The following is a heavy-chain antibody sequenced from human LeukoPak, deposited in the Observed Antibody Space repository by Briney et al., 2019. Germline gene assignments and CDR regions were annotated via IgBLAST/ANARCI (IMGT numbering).Heavy chain of an antibody. CDR3: AKDIGSGELQDYYYGMDV. J-gene: IGHJ6*02. Sequence: GGSLRLSCAASGFTFDDYAMHWVRQPPGKGLEWVSGISWNSGGIGYADSVKGRFTISRDNAKNSLYLQMNSLRAEDTALYYCAKDIGSGELQDYYYGMDVWGQGTTVTVSS. V-gene: IGHV3-9*01. CDR1: GFTFDDYA. D-gene: IGHD1-26*01. CDR2: ISWNSGGI.